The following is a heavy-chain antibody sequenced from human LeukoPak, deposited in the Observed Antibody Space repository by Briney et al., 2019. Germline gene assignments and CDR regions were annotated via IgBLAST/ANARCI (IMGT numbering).Heavy chain of an antibody. CDR1: GVSVTSFY. CDR3: ASFSGIYGHDS. CDR2: FFSSGNT. V-gene: IGHV4-4*07. J-gene: IGHJ4*02. D-gene: IGHD3-10*01. Sequence: PSETLSLTCTVSGVSVTSFYWSWIRQPAGKGLEWIGRFFSSGNTNYNPSFKSRATISVDKSKNQFSLKLPSVTAAETAVYYCASFSGIYGHDSWGQGTMVSVSS.